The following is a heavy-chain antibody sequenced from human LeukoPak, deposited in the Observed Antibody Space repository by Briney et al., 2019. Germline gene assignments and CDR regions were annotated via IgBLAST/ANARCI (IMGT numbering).Heavy chain of an antibody. V-gene: IGHV3-7*01. J-gene: IGHJ4*02. CDR2: IKQDGSEK. CDR3: VRDRGRSTVTTLFDY. D-gene: IGHD4-17*01. Sequence: GGSLRLSCAASGFTFSSYWMSWVRQAPGMGLEWVANIKQDGSEKYYVDSVKGRFTLSRDNANNSLYLQMNSLRAEDTAVYYCVRDRGRSTVTTLFDYWGQGTLVTVSS. CDR1: GFTFSSYW.